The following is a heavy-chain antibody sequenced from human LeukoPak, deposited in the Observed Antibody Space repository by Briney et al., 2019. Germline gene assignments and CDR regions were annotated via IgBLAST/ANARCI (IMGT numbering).Heavy chain of an antibody. CDR3: ARDAGGRTQREGWFDP. CDR2: ISSGGMWI. D-gene: IGHD1-26*01. V-gene: IGHV3-21*01. J-gene: IGHJ5*02. CDR1: GFTFSSYS. Sequence: GRSLRLSCAASGFTFSSYSMNWVRQAPGKGLEWVSSISSGGMWIYYADSLKGRFTISRDNAKNSLYLQMKSLRVEDTAVYYCARDAGGRTQREGWFDPWGQGTLVTVSS.